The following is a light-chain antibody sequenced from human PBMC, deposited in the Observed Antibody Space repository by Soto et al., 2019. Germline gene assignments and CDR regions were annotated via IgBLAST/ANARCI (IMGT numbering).Light chain of an antibody. V-gene: IGKV3-20*01. CDR1: QSVSSN. CDR2: GAS. J-gene: IGKJ1*01. Sequence: DIEMTQSPATLSVSPGERVTLSCRPSQSVSSNLAWYQQKPGQAPRLLIYGASSRATGIPDRFSGSGSGTDFTLTISRLESEDFAVYYCQQYGSSPAWTFGQGTKVDIK. CDR3: QQYGSSPAWT.